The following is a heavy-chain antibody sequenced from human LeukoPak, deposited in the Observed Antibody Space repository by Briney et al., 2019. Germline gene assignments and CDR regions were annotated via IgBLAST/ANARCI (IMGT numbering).Heavy chain of an antibody. CDR2: ISVYNGNT. Sequence: ASVKVSCKASGYTFTSYGISWVRQAPGQGLEWMGWISVYNGNTNYAQKLQGRVAMTTDTSTSTAYMELRSLRSDDTAVYYCARDQLSRGVWFDPWGQGTLVTVSS. D-gene: IGHD1-1*01. CDR3: ARDQLSRGVWFDP. V-gene: IGHV1-18*01. J-gene: IGHJ5*02. CDR1: GYTFTSYG.